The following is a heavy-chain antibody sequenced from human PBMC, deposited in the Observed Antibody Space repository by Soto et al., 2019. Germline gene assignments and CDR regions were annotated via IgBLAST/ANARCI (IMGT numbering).Heavy chain of an antibody. Sequence: VQLVESGGGLAQPGKSLRLSCVASGFTFSEYAMHWVRQAPGKGLEWVSGISYNSGSIGYAASVKGRFSVSRDNDKKSLYLQMENLRPEDTAFYYCTNGAPYHTGADYWGQGTLVTVSS. J-gene: IGHJ4*02. CDR2: ISYNSGSI. CDR3: TNGAPYHTGADY. CDR1: GFTFSEYA. V-gene: IGHV3-9*01. D-gene: IGHD1-1*01.